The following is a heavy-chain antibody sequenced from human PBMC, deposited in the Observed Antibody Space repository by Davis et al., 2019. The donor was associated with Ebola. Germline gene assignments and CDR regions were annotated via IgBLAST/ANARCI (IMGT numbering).Heavy chain of an antibody. CDR1: GGSISSGNYY. D-gene: IGHD3-10*01. Sequence: MPSETLSLTCTVSGGSISSGNYYWSWIRQPPGKGLEWIGYIYYSGRTYYNPSLKSRVTISVDTSKNQFSLKLSSVTAADTAVYYCAKKGGGWFGELYFDYWGQGTLVTVSS. J-gene: IGHJ4*02. CDR2: IYYSGRT. CDR3: AKKGGGWFGELYFDY. V-gene: IGHV4-30-4*01.